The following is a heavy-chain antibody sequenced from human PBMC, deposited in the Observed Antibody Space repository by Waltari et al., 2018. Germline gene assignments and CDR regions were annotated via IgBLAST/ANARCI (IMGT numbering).Heavy chain of an antibody. J-gene: IGHJ6*02. Sequence: VQVVESGGTLVQPGGLLRLSCEVSGSPFSRHHLSWVRQAPGKGLEWLSVIYASGDDTEYADSVKGRFRLSRDNSRNTVYLQMNGLRVEDTAVYFCAKSPDSSTGYKGLDAWGQGTTVTVSS. CDR2: IYASGDDT. CDR3: AKSPDSSTGYKGLDA. CDR1: GSPFSRHH. D-gene: IGHD3-22*01. V-gene: IGHV3-23*04.